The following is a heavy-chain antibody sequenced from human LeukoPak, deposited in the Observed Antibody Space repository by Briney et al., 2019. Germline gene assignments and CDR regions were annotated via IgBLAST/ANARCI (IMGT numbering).Heavy chain of an antibody. CDR1: GYTLTELS. Sequence: GASVKVSCKVSGYTLTELSMHWVRQAPGKGLEWMGGFDPEDGETIYAQKFQGRVTITTDESTSTAYMELSSLRSEDTAVYYCARDREYYYDSSGYYYHDYWGQGTLVTVSS. D-gene: IGHD3-22*01. J-gene: IGHJ4*02. V-gene: IGHV1-24*01. CDR3: ARDREYYYDSSGYYYHDY. CDR2: FDPEDGET.